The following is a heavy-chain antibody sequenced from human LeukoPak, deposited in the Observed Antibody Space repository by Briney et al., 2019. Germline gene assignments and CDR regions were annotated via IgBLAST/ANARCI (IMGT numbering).Heavy chain of an antibody. CDR3: ARRCLGGSGTQCMDV. D-gene: IGHD3-10*01. V-gene: IGHV4-39*07. CDR2: IYYSGST. CDR1: GGSISSSSYY. J-gene: IGHJ6*02. Sequence: PSETLSLTCTVSGGSISSSSYYWGWIRQPPGKGLEWIGSIYYSGSTYYNPSLKSRVTISVDTSKNQFSLKLSSVTAADTAVYYCARRCLGGSGTQCMDVWGQGTTVTVSS.